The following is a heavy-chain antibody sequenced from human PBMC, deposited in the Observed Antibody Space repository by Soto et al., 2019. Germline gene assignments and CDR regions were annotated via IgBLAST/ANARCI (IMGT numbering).Heavy chain of an antibody. D-gene: IGHD3-10*01. Sequence: GGSLRLSCAASGFTFSAYEMNWVRQAPGKGLEWVPYISGGGDTKYYADSVKGRFTISRDNAKNSLYLQMTSLRVEDTAVYYCARCYFGSGTYCFWGQGALVTVSS. CDR2: ISGGGDTK. J-gene: IGHJ4*02. CDR1: GFTFSAYE. CDR3: ARCYFGSGTYCF. V-gene: IGHV3-48*03.